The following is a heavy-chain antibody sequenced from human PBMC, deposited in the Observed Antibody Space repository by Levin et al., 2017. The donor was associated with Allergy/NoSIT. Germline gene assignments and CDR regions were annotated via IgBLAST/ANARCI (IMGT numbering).Heavy chain of an antibody. CDR3: SRGSQWLVRDFDY. CDR1: GFTVSTSY. CDR2: IHSGGNT. J-gene: IGHJ4*02. D-gene: IGHD6-19*01. Sequence: GESLKISCAASGFTVSTSYMSWVRQAPGKGLEWVSLIHSGGNTYYADSLKGRFTISTDSSQNSLHLQMNDLRPGDTAMYYCSRGSQWLVRDFDYWGQGTLVTVSS. V-gene: IGHV3-66*01.